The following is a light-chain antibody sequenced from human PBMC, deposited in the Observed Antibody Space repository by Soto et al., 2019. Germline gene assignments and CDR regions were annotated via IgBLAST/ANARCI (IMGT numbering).Light chain of an antibody. J-gene: IGKJ4*01. CDR3: QHSRT. Sequence: EIVLTQSPATLSLSPGERATLSCRASQRISYSLAWYQQKPGQAPRLLMYDASNRATGLPARFSGSGSGTDFTLTISSLEPEDFAFYYCQHSRTYGGGTRVEIK. V-gene: IGKV3-11*01. CDR2: DAS. CDR1: QRISYS.